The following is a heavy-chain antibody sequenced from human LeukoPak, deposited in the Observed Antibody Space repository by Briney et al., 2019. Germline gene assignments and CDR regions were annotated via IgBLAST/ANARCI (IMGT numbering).Heavy chain of an antibody. V-gene: IGHV3-21*01. J-gene: IGHJ4*02. CDR1: GFKFSSYS. CDR3: ARSLTNNGDSTDY. CDR2: ISSSSSYI. Sequence: GGSLRLSCAASGFKFSSYSMKWARQAPGKGLEWVSFISSSSSYIYYADSLKGRFTISRDNAKNSLYLQMNSLRAEDTAVYYCARSLTNNGDSTDYWGQGTLVTVSS. D-gene: IGHD4-17*01.